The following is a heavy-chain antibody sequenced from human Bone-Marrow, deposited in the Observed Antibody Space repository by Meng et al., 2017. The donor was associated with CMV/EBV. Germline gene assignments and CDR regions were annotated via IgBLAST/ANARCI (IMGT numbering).Heavy chain of an antibody. CDR3: ARATRYGYNQYFDY. CDR1: GFTFSCYA. D-gene: IGHD5-24*01. V-gene: IGHV3-30-3*01. Sequence: VQLVESXXXXXQXXWXXRPSCAASGFTFSCYAMHWVRQAPGKGLGWVAVISYDGSNKYYADSVKGRFTISRDNSKNTLYLQMNSLRAEDTAVYYCARATRYGYNQYFDYWGQGTLVTVSS. J-gene: IGHJ4*02. CDR2: ISYDGSNK.